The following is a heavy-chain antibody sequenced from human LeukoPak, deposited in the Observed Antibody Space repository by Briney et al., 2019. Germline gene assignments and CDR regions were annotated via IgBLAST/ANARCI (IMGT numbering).Heavy chain of an antibody. J-gene: IGHJ4*02. CDR1: GYTFTGYY. D-gene: IGHD6-13*01. V-gene: IGHV1-2*02. CDR2: INPNSGGT. CDR3: ARAGAIAAAGTVY. Sequence: ASVKVSCKASGYTFTGYYMHWVRQAPGQGLEWMGWINPNSGGTNYAQKFQGRVTMTRDTSISTAYMELSRLRSDDTAVYYCARAGAIAAAGTVYWGQGTLVTVSS.